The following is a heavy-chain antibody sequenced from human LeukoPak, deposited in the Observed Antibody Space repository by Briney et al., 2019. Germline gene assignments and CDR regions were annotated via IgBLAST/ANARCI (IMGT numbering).Heavy chain of an antibody. V-gene: IGHV4-59*01. Sequence: TSETLSLTCTVSGGSISSYYWSWIRQPPGRGLEWIGYIYYSGSTNYNPSLKSRVTISVDTSKNQFSLKLSSVTAADTAVYYCARGPSDAFDIWGQGTMVTVSS. CDR2: IYYSGST. J-gene: IGHJ3*02. CDR1: GGSISSYY. CDR3: ARGPSDAFDI.